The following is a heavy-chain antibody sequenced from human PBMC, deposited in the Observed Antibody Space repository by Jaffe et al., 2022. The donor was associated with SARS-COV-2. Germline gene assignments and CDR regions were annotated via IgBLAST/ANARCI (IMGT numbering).Heavy chain of an antibody. CDR2: ISGSGGST. V-gene: IGHV3-23*01. J-gene: IGHJ6*02. D-gene: IGHD5-18*01. CDR1: GFTFSSYA. CDR3: AKDFKISAMVLIYGMDV. Sequence: EVQLLESGGGLVQPGGSLRLSCAASGFTFSSYAMSWVRQAPGKGLEWVSAISGSGGSTYYADSVKGRFTISRDNSKNTLYLQMNSLRAEDTAVYYCAKDFKISAMVLIYGMDVWGQGTTVTVSS.